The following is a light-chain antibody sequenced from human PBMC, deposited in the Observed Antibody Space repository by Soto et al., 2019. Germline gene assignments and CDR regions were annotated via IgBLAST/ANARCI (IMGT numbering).Light chain of an antibody. CDR1: RSVLYKSNNKNH. J-gene: IGKJ4*01. CDR2: WAS. V-gene: IGKV4-1*01. CDR3: QQYYSIPPT. Sequence: DIVMTQSPDSLAVSLGERATMNCKCSRSVLYKSNNKNHLAWFQQKPGQPPQLIIYWASTRESGVPERFSGSGSGTDFTLTISSLQAEDVAVYYCQQYYSIPPTLGGGTKVDIK.